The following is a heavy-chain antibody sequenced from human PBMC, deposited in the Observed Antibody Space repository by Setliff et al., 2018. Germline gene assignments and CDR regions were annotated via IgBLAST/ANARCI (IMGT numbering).Heavy chain of an antibody. V-gene: IGHV4-30-4*02. CDR3: ARHTRSSFVVVTAMAGRVSYFDY. CDR1: GGSISRGDDY. D-gene: IGHD2-21*02. CDR2: IYYSGST. J-gene: IGHJ4*02. Sequence: PSETLSLTCTVSGGSISRGDDYCSWIRQTPGKGREWIGYIYYSGSTYYNPSLKSRVTIAVDTSNNQFSLKLSSVTVADTAVYYCARHTRSSFVVVTAMAGRVSYFDYWGQGTLVTVSS.